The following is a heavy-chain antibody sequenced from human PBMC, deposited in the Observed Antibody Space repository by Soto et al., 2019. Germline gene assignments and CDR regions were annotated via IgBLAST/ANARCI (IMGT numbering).Heavy chain of an antibody. D-gene: IGHD3-22*01. Sequence: QVQLQESGPGLVKPSQTLSLTCTVSGGSISSGDYYWSWIRQPPGKGLEWIGYIYYSGSTYYNPSLKSRVTISVDTSKNQFSLKLTSVTAAATAVYYCARTSNYYDSSGTFDYWGQGTLVTVSS. V-gene: IGHV4-30-4*01. CDR1: GGSISSGDYY. CDR2: IYYSGST. J-gene: IGHJ4*02. CDR3: ARTSNYYDSSGTFDY.